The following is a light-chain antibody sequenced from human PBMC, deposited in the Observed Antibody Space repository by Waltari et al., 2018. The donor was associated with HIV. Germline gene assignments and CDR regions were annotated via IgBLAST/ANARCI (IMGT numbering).Light chain of an antibody. CDR2: EVS. Sequence: QSALTQPASVSGSPGQSITISCSGTSGDVGYNTYVPWYQQHPGKAPKLIIYEVSNRPSGVSNRFSGSKSGNTASLTISGLQAEDEADYYCSSYTISSTVVFGGGTQLTVL. CDR1: SGDVGYNTY. CDR3: SSYTISSTVV. J-gene: IGLJ2*01. V-gene: IGLV2-14*01.